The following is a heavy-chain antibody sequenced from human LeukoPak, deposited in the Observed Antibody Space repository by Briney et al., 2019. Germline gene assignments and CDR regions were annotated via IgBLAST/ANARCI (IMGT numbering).Heavy chain of an antibody. J-gene: IGHJ4*02. D-gene: IGHD5-18*01. V-gene: IGHV1-2*06. Sequence: GASVKVSCKASGYTFTGYYIHWLRQAPGQGLEWMGRINPNNGDTNFAQKFQGRVTMTRDTSISTAYMELSSLTSDDTAVYNCARGDKYSYSYGWWDYWGQGTLVTVSS. CDR1: GYTFTGYY. CDR3: ARGDKYSYSYGWWDY. CDR2: INPNNGDT.